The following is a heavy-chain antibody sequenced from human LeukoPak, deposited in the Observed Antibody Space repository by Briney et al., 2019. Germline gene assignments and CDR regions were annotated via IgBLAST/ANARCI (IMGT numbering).Heavy chain of an antibody. CDR3: ARLYATVIRGSWFDP. CDR1: GGSSSGYS. CDR2: ITHTGTT. V-gene: IGHV4-34*01. Sequence: SETLSLTCAVYGGSSSGYSWTWIRQPPGKGLEWIGDITHTGTTNYNASLTSRLTMSVDTSQNQLSLKLNSVTAADTGVYYCARLYATVIRGSWFDPWGQGTLVTVSS. J-gene: IGHJ5*02. D-gene: IGHD3-10*01.